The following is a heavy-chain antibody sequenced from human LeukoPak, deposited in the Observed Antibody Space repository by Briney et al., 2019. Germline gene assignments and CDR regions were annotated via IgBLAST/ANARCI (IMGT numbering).Heavy chain of an antibody. D-gene: IGHD3-22*01. V-gene: IGHV3-49*04. J-gene: IGHJ4*02. CDR1: GFTFGDYA. CDR3: TRGNHYYDSSGYSY. CDR2: IRSKAYGGTT. Sequence: GRSLRLSCTASGFTFGDYAMSWVRQAPGKGLEWVGFIRSKAYGGTTEYAASVKGRFTISRDDSKSIAYLQKNSLKTEDTAVYYCTRGNHYYDSSGYSYWGQGTLVTVSS.